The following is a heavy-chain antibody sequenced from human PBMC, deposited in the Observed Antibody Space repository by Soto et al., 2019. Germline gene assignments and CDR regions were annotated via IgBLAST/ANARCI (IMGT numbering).Heavy chain of an antibody. J-gene: IGHJ2*01. CDR2: IYYSGST. CDR3: ARGGDYGDTPPDL. V-gene: IGHV4-31*03. CDR1: GGSISSGGYY. D-gene: IGHD4-17*01. Sequence: QVQLQESGPGLVKPSQTLSLTCTVSGGSISSGGYYWSWIRQHPGKGLEWIGYIYYSGSTYDNPSLKSRVTISIDTSKNQFSLKLSSVTAADTAVYYCARGGDYGDTPPDLWGRGTLVTVSS.